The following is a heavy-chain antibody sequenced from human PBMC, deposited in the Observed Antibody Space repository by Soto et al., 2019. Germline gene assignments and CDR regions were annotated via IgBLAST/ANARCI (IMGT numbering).Heavy chain of an antibody. J-gene: IGHJ5*02. V-gene: IGHV2-5*02. CDR3: AHSIVTNHWFDP. Sequence: QITLKESGPTLVKPTQTLTLTCTFSGFSLSTGGVGVGWIRQPPGKALEWLALIYWDDNKRYSPSLNSRLTITTDPAQSQGVLTTTNVDPVDTATYFCAHSIVTNHWFDPWGQGTLVTVSS. D-gene: IGHD3-16*02. CDR1: GFSLSTGGVG. CDR2: IYWDDNK.